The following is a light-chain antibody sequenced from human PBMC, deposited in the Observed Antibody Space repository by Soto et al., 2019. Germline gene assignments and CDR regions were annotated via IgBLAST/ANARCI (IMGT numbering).Light chain of an antibody. CDR3: QQYGSSPTWT. Sequence: EIVLTQSPGTLSLSPGERATLSCRASQSVSSSYLAWYQQKPGQAPRLLIYGASGRATGIPDRFSGSGSGTDFTLTISRLEPEDFAVYYCQQYGSSPTWTFGQGTKVEMK. V-gene: IGKV3-20*01. CDR1: QSVSSSY. J-gene: IGKJ1*01. CDR2: GAS.